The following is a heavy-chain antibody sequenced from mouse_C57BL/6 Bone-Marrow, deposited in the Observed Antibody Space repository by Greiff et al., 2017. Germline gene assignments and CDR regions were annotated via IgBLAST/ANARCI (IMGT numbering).Heavy chain of an antibody. CDR2: IWTGGGT. CDR3: AERVMVTTGEWFAY. D-gene: IGHD2-2*01. Sequence: VKLVESGPGLVAPSQSLSITCTVSGFSLTSYAISWVRQPPGKGLEWLGVIWTGGGTNYNSALKSRLSISKDNSKSQVFLKMNSLHTDDTARYYCAERVMVTTGEWFAYWGQGTLVTVSA. V-gene: IGHV2-9-1*01. J-gene: IGHJ3*01. CDR1: GFSLTSYA.